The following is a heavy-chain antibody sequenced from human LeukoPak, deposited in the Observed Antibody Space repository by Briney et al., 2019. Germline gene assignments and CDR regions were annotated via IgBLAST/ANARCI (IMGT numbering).Heavy chain of an antibody. CDR3: AREMEAYGSGTNWFDP. CDR1: GGSISSYY. J-gene: IGHJ5*02. CDR2: IYYSGNT. V-gene: IGHV4-59*01. D-gene: IGHD3-10*01. Sequence: PSETLSLTCTVSGGSISSYYWSWIRQPPGKGLEWIGYIYYSGNTNYNPSLKSRVTISVDTSKNQFSLKLSSVTAADTAVYYCAREMEAYGSGTNWFDPWGQGTLVTVSS.